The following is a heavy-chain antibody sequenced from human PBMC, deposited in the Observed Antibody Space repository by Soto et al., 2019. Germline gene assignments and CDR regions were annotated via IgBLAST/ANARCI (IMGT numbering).Heavy chain of an antibody. J-gene: IGHJ6*02. CDR2: ISWNSGSI. D-gene: IGHD3-10*01. CDR1: GFTFDDYA. Sequence: PGGSLRLSCAASGFTFDDYAMHWVRQAPGKGLEWVSGISWNSGSIGYADSVKGRFTISRDNAKNSLYLQMNSLRAEDTALYYCAKDMAYGSGSFYYYGMDVWGQGTTVTVLL. CDR3: AKDMAYGSGSFYYYGMDV. V-gene: IGHV3-9*01.